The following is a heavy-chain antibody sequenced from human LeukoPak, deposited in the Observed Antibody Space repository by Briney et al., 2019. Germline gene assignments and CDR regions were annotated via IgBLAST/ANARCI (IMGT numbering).Heavy chain of an antibody. CDR1: GGSTSSSSYY. CDR2: IFYSGST. Sequence: KTSETLSLTCTVSGGSTSSSSYYWVWLRQPPGRGLEYIGSIFYSGSTYYNPSLKSRVTISVDTSKNQFSLKLSSVTAADTAVYYCARHSGSYYFDYRGQGTLVTVSS. V-gene: IGHV4-39*01. D-gene: IGHD1-26*01. J-gene: IGHJ4*02. CDR3: ARHSGSYYFDY.